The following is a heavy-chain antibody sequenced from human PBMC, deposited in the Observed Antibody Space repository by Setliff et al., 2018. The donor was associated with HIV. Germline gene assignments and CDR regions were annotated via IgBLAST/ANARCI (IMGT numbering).Heavy chain of an antibody. J-gene: IGHJ2*01. V-gene: IGHV4-59*11. CDR3: ARDVGLCGVDCWPYFYFDL. D-gene: IGHD2-21*02. CDR2: THYSGSS. Sequence: PSETLSLTCTTSGGVISNHYWNWIRQPPGKWLEWIGSTHYSGSSYYSPSLKSRVTISLDTSKNQFSLKLSSMTAADTAVYYCARDVGLCGVDCWPYFYFDLWGRGNLVTVSS. CDR1: GGVISNHY.